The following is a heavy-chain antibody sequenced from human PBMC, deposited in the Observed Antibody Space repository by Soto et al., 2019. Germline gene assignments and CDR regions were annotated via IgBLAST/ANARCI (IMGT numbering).Heavy chain of an antibody. Sequence: PSQPLPLTCAISGDSVSSKTASWNWIRQSPSRGLEWLGRTYFRSKWYNDYAVSVKSRIIINPDTSNNQFSLQLNSVTPEDTAVNFRAKGDYPGPNTNCVLDPWGQGTMVTVSS. CDR1: GDSVSSKTAS. CDR2: TYFRSKWYN. D-gene: IGHD4-17*01. CDR3: AKGDYPGPNTNCVLDP. J-gene: IGHJ5*02. V-gene: IGHV6-1*01.